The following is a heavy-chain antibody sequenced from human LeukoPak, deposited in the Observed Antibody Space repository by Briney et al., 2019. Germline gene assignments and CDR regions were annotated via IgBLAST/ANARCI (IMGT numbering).Heavy chain of an antibody. CDR2: IIPILGIA. V-gene: IGHV1-69*04. D-gene: IGHD3-22*01. J-gene: IGHJ4*02. CDR3: ARDPSHDSSGYYLDY. Sequence: SVKVSCKASGGTFSSYTISWVRQAPGQGLEWMGRIIPILGIANYAQKFQGRVTITADKSTSTAYMELSSLRSEDTAVYYCARDPSHDSSGYYLDYWGQGTLVTVSP. CDR1: GGTFSSYT.